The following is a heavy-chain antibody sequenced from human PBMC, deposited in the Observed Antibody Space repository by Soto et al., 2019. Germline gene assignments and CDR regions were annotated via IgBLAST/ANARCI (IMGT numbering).Heavy chain of an antibody. CDR2: INAGNGNT. J-gene: IGHJ6*02. D-gene: IGHD6-19*01. V-gene: IGHV1-3*01. CDR1: GYTFTSYA. Sequence: QVPLVQSGAEVKKPGASVKVSCKASGYTFTSYAMHWVRQAPGQRLEWMGWINAGNGNTKYSQKFQGRVTITRDTSASTAYMELSSLRSEDTAVYSCARDRIGWLVHYYYYYGMDVWGQGTTVTVSS. CDR3: ARDRIGWLVHYYYYYGMDV.